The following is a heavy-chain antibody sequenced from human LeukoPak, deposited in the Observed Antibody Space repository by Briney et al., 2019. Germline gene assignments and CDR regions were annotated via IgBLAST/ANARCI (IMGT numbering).Heavy chain of an antibody. CDR3: ARGSYVSYYYGMDV. CDR1: GGSVSSGGYY. CDR2: IYYTGST. Sequence: PSQTLSLTCAVSGGSVSSGGYYWSWIRQPPGKGLEWIGYIYYTGSTNYNPSLKSRVTISVDASKNQFSLKLSSLTAADTAVYYCARGSYVSYYYGMDVWGQGTTVTVSS. D-gene: IGHD1-26*01. J-gene: IGHJ6*02. V-gene: IGHV4-61*08.